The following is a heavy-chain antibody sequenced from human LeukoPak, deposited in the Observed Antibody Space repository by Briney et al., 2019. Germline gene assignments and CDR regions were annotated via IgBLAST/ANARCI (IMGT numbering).Heavy chain of an antibody. CDR1: GYTFTSYD. CDR3: ARGRRPNYYDSSGYSDY. V-gene: IGHV1-8*01. CDR2: MNPNSGNT. Sequence: ASVKVSCKASGYTFTSYDINWVRQATGQGLEWMGWMNPNSGNTGYAQKFQGRVTMTRNTSISTAYMELSSLRSEDTAVYYCARGRRPNYYDSSGYSDYWGQGTLVTVSS. D-gene: IGHD3-22*01. J-gene: IGHJ4*02.